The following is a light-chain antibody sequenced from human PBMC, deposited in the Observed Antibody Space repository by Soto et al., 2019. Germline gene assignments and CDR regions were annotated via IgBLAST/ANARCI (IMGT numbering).Light chain of an antibody. V-gene: IGKV1-5*03. J-gene: IGKJ2*01. CDR3: QQYNSYPYT. CDR1: QSISSW. CDR2: KAS. Sequence: DIQMTQSPSTLSASVGDRVTITCRASQSISSWLAWYQQKPGKAPKLLIYKASSLESGVPSRFSGSGSGKQFTLTISSLQPDDFATYYCQQYNSYPYTLGQGTKLEIK.